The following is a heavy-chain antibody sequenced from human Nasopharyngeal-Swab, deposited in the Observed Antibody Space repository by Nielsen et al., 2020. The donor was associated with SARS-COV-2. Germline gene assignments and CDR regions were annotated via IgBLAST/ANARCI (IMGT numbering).Heavy chain of an antibody. D-gene: IGHD1-26*01. V-gene: IGHV1-69*13. CDR3: ARERELLRRESIFDY. Sequence: SVQVSCKASGGTFSSYAISWVRQAPGQGLEWMGGIIPIFGTANYAQKFQGRVTITADESTSTAYMELSSLRSEDTAVYYCARERELLRRESIFDYWGQGTLVTVSS. J-gene: IGHJ4*02. CDR2: IIPIFGTA. CDR1: GGTFSSYA.